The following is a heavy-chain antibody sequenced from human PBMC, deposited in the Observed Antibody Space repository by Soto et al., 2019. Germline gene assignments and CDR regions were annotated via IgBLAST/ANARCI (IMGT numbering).Heavy chain of an antibody. CDR1: GGSISSGGYY. CDR3: ARAKETVYYYDSSGYGIDY. J-gene: IGHJ4*02. V-gene: IGHV4-31*03. Sequence: SETLSLTCTVSGGSISSGGYYWSWIHQHPGKGLEWIGYIYYSGSTYYNPSLKSRVTISVDTSKNQFSLKLSSVTAADTAVYYCARAKETVYYYDSSGYGIDYWGQGTLVTVSS. CDR2: IYYSGST. D-gene: IGHD3-22*01.